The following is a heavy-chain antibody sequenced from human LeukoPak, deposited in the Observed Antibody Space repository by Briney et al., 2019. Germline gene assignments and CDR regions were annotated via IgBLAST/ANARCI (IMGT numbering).Heavy chain of an antibody. CDR1: GFTFSDYY. V-gene: IGHV3-11*01. CDR2: ISSSGSTI. CDR3: ARQYPRSSWYFDY. D-gene: IGHD6-13*01. Sequence: GGSLRLSCAASGFTFSDYYMSWIRQAPGKGLEWVSYISSSGSTIYYADSVKGRFTISRDNAKNSLYLQMNSLRAEDTATFYCARQYPRSSWYFDYWGQGTLVTVSS. J-gene: IGHJ4*02.